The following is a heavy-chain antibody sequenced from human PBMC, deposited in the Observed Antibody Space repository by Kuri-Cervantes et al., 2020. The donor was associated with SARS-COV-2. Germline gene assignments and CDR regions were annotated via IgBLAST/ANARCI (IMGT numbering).Heavy chain of an antibody. CDR2: INPNSGGT. Sequence: ASVKVSCKASGYTFTGYYMHWVRQAPGQGLEWMGWINPNSGGTNYVQKFQDWATMTRDTSISTVYMELSSLRSDYTAVYYCASSTPFGRQGAISHGWSFDIWGQGTMVTISS. CDR3: ASSTPFGRQGAISHGWSFDI. V-gene: IGHV1-2*04. J-gene: IGHJ3*02. CDR1: GYTFTGYY. D-gene: IGHD1-26*01.